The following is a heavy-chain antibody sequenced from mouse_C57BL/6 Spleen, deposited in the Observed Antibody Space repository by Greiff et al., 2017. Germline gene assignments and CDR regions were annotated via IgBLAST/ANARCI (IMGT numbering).Heavy chain of an antibody. Sequence: EVQLVESGPELVKPGASVKMSCKASGYTFTDYNMHWVKQSHGKSLEWIGYINPNNGGTSYNQKFKGKATLTVNKSSSTAYMGLRSLTSEDSAVYDCAKRVRDYIDCWGQGATLTVSS. V-gene: IGHV1-22*01. CDR1: GYTFTDYN. CDR2: INPNNGGT. CDR3: AKRVRDYIDC. D-gene: IGHD2-14*01. J-gene: IGHJ2*01.